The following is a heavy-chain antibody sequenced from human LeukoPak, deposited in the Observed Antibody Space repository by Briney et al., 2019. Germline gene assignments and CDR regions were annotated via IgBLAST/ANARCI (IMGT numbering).Heavy chain of an antibody. CDR3: ARVSTVTRLGFDH. V-gene: IGHV3-21*01. D-gene: IGHD4-17*01. CDR1: GFTFSSYS. CDR2: ISSSSSYI. Sequence: GGSLRLSCAASGFTFSSYSMNWVRQAPGKGLEWVSSISSSSSYIYYADSVKGRFTISRDNAKNSLYLQMNSLRAEDTAVYYCARVSTVTRLGFDHWGQGTLVTVSS. J-gene: IGHJ4*02.